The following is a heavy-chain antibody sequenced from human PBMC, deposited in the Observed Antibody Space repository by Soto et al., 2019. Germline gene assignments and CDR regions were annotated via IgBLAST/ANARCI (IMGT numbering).Heavy chain of an antibody. D-gene: IGHD3-22*01. CDR3: ARLNYYDSTDYFDS. Sequence: SETLSLTCTVSGGSISSYNWSWIRQPPGRGLEWIGYIYYSGSTNYNPSLKSRVTISVDTSKNRFSLKLSSVTAADTAVYYCARLNYYDSTDYFDSWGQGTQVTVS. CDR1: GGSISSYN. J-gene: IGHJ4*02. V-gene: IGHV4-59*01. CDR2: IYYSGST.